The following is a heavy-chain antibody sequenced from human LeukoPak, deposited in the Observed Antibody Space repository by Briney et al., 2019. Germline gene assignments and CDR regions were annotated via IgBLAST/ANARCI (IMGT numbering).Heavy chain of an antibody. CDR3: ARGKLTEFDY. D-gene: IGHD1-14*01. J-gene: IGHJ4*02. CDR1: GGSFSGYY. Sequence: SETPSLTCAVYGGSFSGYYWSWIRQPPGKGLEWIGEINHSGSTDYNPSLKSRVTISVDTSKNQFPLKLSSVTAADTAVYYCARGKLTEFDYWGQGTLVTVSS. V-gene: IGHV4-34*01. CDR2: INHSGST.